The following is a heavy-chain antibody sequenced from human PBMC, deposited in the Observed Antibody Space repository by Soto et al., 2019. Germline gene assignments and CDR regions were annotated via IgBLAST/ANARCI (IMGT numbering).Heavy chain of an antibody. Sequence: PGGSLRLSCEASGFTFRSFEVIWVRQAPGKGLEWVSYIGTSGSPIYYADSVKGRFTISRDNAKNSLFLQMNSLRAEDTALYYCARYDFLTGYPRGMDVWGQGTTVTVSS. D-gene: IGHD3-9*01. CDR2: IGTSGSPI. V-gene: IGHV3-48*03. J-gene: IGHJ6*02. CDR1: GFTFRSFE. CDR3: ARYDFLTGYPRGMDV.